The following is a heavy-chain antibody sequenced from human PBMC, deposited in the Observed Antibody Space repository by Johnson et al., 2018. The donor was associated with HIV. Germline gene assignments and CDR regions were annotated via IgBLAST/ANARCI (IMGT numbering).Heavy chain of an antibody. J-gene: IGHJ3*02. CDR2: ISWNRGRK. Sequence: VQLVESGGGMVQPGRSLRLSCAATGFIFNDYALHWVRQAPGKGLEWVTGISWNRGRKDYADSVKGGFTFSGDNAKNSLYLQMNSLRSEEPALYYCAKDVSLVTMIAEGLAFDIWGQGTMVTVSS. V-gene: IGHV3-9*01. CDR3: AKDVSLVTMIAEGLAFDI. D-gene: IGHD3-22*01. CDR1: GFIFNDYA.